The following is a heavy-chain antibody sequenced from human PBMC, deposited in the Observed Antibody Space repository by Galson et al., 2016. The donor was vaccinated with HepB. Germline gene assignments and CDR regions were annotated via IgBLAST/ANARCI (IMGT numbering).Heavy chain of an antibody. J-gene: IGHJ6*02. CDR2: IHPGDSHT. CDR1: EYTFSGYW. CDR3: ERRGPADYYYALDV. V-gene: IGHV5-51*01. Sequence: QSGAEVKKPEESLKISCKGSEYTFSGYWIAWVRQMPGKRLEWMGIIHPGDSHTAYSPSFRGRVTFTADKSPSTAYLHWNSLKASDTAIYYCERRGPADYYYALDVWGQGTTVTVSS.